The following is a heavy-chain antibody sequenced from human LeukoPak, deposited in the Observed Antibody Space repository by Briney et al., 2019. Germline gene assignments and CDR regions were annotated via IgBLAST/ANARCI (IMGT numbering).Heavy chain of an antibody. J-gene: IGHJ4*02. CDR2: IDTSGST. CDR3: ARVPKLLWFGESSPWD. V-gene: IGHV4-61*02. Sequence: SETLSLTCTVSGGSISSGSYYWSWIRQPAGKGLEWIGRIDTSGSTNYNPSLKSRVTISVDTSKNQFSLKLSSVTAADTAVYYCARVPKLLWFGESSPWDWGQGTLVTVSS. D-gene: IGHD3-10*01. CDR1: GGSISSGSYY.